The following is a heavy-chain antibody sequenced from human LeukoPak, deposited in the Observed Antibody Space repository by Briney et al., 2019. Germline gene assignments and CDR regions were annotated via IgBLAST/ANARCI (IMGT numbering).Heavy chain of an antibody. D-gene: IGHD3-10*01. Sequence: PGGSLRLSCAASGFTFSSYGMSWVRQAPGKGLEWVSAISGSGGSTYYADSVKGRFTISRDNSKNTLYLQMNSLRAEDTAVYYCAKMSLWGYYGSGYFYFDYWGQGTLVTVSS. CDR1: GFTFSSYG. J-gene: IGHJ4*02. CDR2: ISGSGGST. CDR3: AKMSLWGYYGSGYFYFDY. V-gene: IGHV3-23*01.